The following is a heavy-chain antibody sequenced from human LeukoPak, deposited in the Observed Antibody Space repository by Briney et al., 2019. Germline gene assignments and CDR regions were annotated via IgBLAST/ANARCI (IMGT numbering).Heavy chain of an antibody. Sequence: GGSLRLSCAASGFTFSSYSMNWVRQAPGKGLEWVLYISSSSSTIYYADSVKGRFTISRDNAKNSLYLQMNSLRAEDTAVYYCAREAVPAARYYYMDVWGKGATVTVSS. D-gene: IGHD2-2*01. J-gene: IGHJ6*03. CDR2: ISSSSSTI. CDR3: AREAVPAARYYYMDV. V-gene: IGHV3-48*01. CDR1: GFTFSSYS.